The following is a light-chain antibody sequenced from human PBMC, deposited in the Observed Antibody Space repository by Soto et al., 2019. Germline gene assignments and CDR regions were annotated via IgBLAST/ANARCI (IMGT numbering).Light chain of an antibody. J-gene: IGKJ5*01. CDR2: LGS. CDR1: ESLLHSNGNTY. V-gene: IGKV2-28*01. CDR3: MQALQTPPT. Sequence: DIVVRQSPLSLPVTPVEPACISCTSSESLLHSNGNTYLDWYLQKPGQSPQLLIYLGSNRASGVPDRFSGSGSGTDFPLKISRVEAEAVGVYYCMQALQTPPTFGPGTRLEIK.